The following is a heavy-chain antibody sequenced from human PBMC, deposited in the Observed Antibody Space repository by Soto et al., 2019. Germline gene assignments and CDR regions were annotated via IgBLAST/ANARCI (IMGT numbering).Heavy chain of an antibody. D-gene: IGHD3-22*01. Sequence: QVQLVESGGGVVQPGRSLRLSCAASGFTFSSYAMHWVRQAPGKGLEWVAVISYDGSNKYYADSVKGRFTISRDNSKNTLYLQMNSLRDEDTAVYYCARDYYDSSGYYPDYWGQGTLVTVSS. CDR1: GFTFSSYA. J-gene: IGHJ4*02. V-gene: IGHV3-30-3*01. CDR3: ARDYYDSSGYYPDY. CDR2: ISYDGSNK.